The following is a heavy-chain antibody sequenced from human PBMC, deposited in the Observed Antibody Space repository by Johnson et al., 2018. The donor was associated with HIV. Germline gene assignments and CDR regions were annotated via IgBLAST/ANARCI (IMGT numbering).Heavy chain of an antibody. J-gene: IGHJ3*01. CDR2: ISYDGSDK. V-gene: IGHV3-30*14. D-gene: IGHD6-13*01. CDR3: ARARYTSDWYLYDAFDL. Sequence: QVQLVESGGGVVQPARSLRLSCAASGFTFSSYAMHWVRQAPGKGLEWVAVISYDGSDKYYADSVKGRVTISRDNSKNTLYLQMGSLRTEDMAVYHCARARYTSDWYLYDAFDLWGQGTMVTVSS. CDR1: GFTFSSYA.